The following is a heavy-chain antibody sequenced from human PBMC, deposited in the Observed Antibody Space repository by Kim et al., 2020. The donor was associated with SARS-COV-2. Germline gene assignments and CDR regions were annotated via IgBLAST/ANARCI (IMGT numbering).Heavy chain of an antibody. J-gene: IGHJ6*02. V-gene: IGHV3-21*01. D-gene: IGHD1-1*01. CDR1: GFTFSSYS. CDR2: ISSSSSSYI. Sequence: GGSLRLSCAASGFTFSSYSMNWVRQAPGKGLEWVSSISSSSSSYIYYADSVKGRFTISRDNAKNSLYLQMNSLRAEDTAVYYCASLLGVQLERPLTPYYYYYGMDVWGQGTTVTVSS. CDR3: ASLLGVQLERPLTPYYYYYGMDV.